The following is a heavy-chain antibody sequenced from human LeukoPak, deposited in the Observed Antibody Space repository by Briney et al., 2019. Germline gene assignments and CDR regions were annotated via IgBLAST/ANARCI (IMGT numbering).Heavy chain of an antibody. D-gene: IGHD2-8*02. CDR1: GFIFSSYE. J-gene: IGHJ4*02. V-gene: IGHV3-48*03. Sequence: QPGGSLRLSCEASGFIFSSYEMNWVRQAPGKGLEWVSYISSSGSTKYYADSVKGRFTISRDNAKNSLYLQMNSLRAEDTAIYYCATYRQVLLPFESWGQGTLVTVSS. CDR3: ATYRQVLLPFES. CDR2: ISSSGSTK.